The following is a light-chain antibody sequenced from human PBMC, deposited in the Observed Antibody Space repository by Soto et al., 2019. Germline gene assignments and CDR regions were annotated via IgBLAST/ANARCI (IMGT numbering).Light chain of an antibody. V-gene: IGLV2-14*01. J-gene: IGLJ2*01. CDR2: EVT. CDR3: SSYAGTKDVV. Sequence: QSALTQPASVSGSPGQSIAISCTGSSSDIGIYKYVSWYQQHPGKVPKLIIYEVTNRPSGVPGRFSGSKSGNTASLTISGLQAEDEADYYCSSYAGTKDVVFGGGTKLTVL. CDR1: SSDIGIYKY.